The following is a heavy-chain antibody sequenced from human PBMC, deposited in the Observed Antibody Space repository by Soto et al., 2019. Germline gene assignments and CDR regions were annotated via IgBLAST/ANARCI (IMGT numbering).Heavy chain of an antibody. J-gene: IGHJ4*02. D-gene: IGHD4-17*01. CDR2: IPSDESNL. Sequence: QVQLVESGGGVVQPGRSLRLSCAASGFTFSSYGMHWVRQAPGKGLELVAVIPSDESNLYYTDSVTGRFTISRDNSKNTLYLQMDSLRPEDTALYYCAKDRAYGDSYFFDSWGQVTLVTVST. CDR3: AKDRAYGDSYFFDS. V-gene: IGHV3-30*18. CDR1: GFTFSSYG.